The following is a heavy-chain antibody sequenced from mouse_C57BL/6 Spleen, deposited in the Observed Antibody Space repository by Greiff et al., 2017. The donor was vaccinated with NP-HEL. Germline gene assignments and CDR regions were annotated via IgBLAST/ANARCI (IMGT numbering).Heavy chain of an antibody. Sequence: EVQLQQSVAELVRPGASVKLSCTASGFNIKNTYMHWVKQRPEQGLEWIGRIDPANGNTKYAPKFQGKATITADTSSHTAYRQLSSLTSEDTAIYYCARYDGSSYDAMDYWGQGTSVTVSS. CDR2: IDPANGNT. V-gene: IGHV14-3*01. CDR1: GFNIKNTY. CDR3: ARYDGSSYDAMDY. D-gene: IGHD1-1*01. J-gene: IGHJ4*01.